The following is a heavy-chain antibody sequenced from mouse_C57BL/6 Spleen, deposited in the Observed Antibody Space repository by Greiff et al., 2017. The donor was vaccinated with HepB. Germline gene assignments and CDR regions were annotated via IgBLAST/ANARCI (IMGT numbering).Heavy chain of an antibody. D-gene: IGHD1-1*01. J-gene: IGHJ2*01. Sequence: QVQLQQPGTELVKPGASVKLSCKASGYTFTSYWMHWVKQRPGQGLEWIGNINPSNGGTNYNEKFKSKATLTVDKSSSTAYMQLSSLTSGDSAVYYCARLFITTVVATDYWGQGTTLTVSS. CDR2: INPSNGGT. CDR3: ARLFITTVVATDY. V-gene: IGHV1-53*01. CDR1: GYTFTSYW.